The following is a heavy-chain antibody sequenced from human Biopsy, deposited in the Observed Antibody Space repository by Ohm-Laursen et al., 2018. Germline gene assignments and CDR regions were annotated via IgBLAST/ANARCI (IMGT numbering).Heavy chain of an antibody. D-gene: IGHD6-19*01. Sequence: GTLSLTCPVSGDSLTSGPENWSWIRQSPGQGLEYIGFIYSGGNTNYNPSLKNRVTMSADTSKNQFYLKLYSVTAADTAVYYCARGRRTSGWPYFDNWGQGALVIVSP. J-gene: IGHJ4*02. CDR3: ARGRRTSGWPYFDN. CDR2: IYSGGNT. CDR1: GDSLTSGPEN. V-gene: IGHV4-61*01.